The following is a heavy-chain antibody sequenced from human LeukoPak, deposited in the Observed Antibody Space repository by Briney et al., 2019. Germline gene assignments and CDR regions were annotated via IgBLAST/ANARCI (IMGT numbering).Heavy chain of an antibody. J-gene: IGHJ6*04. D-gene: IGHD3-10*02. CDR1: GFTFSNYW. CDR3: AELGITMIGGV. Sequence: GGSLRLSCAASGFTFSNYWMHWVRQAPGKGLEWVSYISSSSSTIYYADSVKGRFTISRDNAKNSLYLQMNSLRAEDTAVYYCAELGITMIGGVWGKGTTVTISS. CDR2: ISSSSSTI. V-gene: IGHV3-48*04.